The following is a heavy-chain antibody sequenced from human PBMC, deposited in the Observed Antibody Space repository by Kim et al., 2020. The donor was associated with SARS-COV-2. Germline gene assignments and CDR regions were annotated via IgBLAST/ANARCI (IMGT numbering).Heavy chain of an antibody. CDR2: INHSGGT. D-gene: IGHD3-3*01. CDR3: ARDTLRDFRSATRH. Sequence: SETLSLTCAVYGESFSGYYWNWIRQPPGKGLEWIGEINHSGGTNYNPSLKSRVTISVDTSKNQFSLKLTSVTAADTAIYYCARDTLRDFRSATRHWGQGTLVTVSS. J-gene: IGHJ1*01. CDR1: GESFSGYY. V-gene: IGHV4-34*01.